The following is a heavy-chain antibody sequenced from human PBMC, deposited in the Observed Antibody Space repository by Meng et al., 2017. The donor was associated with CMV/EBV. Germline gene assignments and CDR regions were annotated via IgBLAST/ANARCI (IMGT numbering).Heavy chain of an antibody. V-gene: IGHV4-61*01. CDR2: IYYSGST. J-gene: IGHJ6*02. Sequence: SETLSLTCTVSGGSVSSGSYYWSWIRQPPGKGLEWIGYIYYSGSTNYNPSLKSRVTISVDTSKNQFSLKLSSVTAADTAVYYCARADIVVVPAAIRYYYYGMDVWGQGTTVTVSS. D-gene: IGHD2-2*02. CDR3: ARADIVVVPAAIRYYYYGMDV. CDR1: GGSVSSGSYY.